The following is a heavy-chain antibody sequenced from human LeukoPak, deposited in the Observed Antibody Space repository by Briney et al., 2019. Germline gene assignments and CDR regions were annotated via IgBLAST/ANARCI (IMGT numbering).Heavy chain of an antibody. D-gene: IGHD3/OR15-3a*01. CDR3: SREHWTGDLPFDY. J-gene: IGHJ4*02. Sequence: SVKVSCKASGGTFSSYAISWVRQAPGQGLEWMGRIIPILGIANYAQKFQGRVTITADKSTSTAYMELSSLRSEDTAMSYCSREHWTGDLPFDYWGQGTLVTVSS. V-gene: IGHV1-69*04. CDR2: IIPILGIA. CDR1: GGTFSSYA.